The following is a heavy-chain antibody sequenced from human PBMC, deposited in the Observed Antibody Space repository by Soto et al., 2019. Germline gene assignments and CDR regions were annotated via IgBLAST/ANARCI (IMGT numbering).Heavy chain of an antibody. D-gene: IGHD6-13*01. CDR1: GDSVSSSDIY. CDR3: ARVSNLVATKAGKSAYFYAMDV. J-gene: IGHJ6*02. CDR2: VYSTGTT. V-gene: IGHV4-61*08. Sequence: PSETLSLTCAVSGDSVSSSDIYWTWIRQPPGKRLEWIGYVYSTGTTNYSPSLKSRFDMSLDTSQNQFSLKVRSVTPADAAVSFCARVSNLVATKAGKSAYFYAMDVWGHGTTVTVSS.